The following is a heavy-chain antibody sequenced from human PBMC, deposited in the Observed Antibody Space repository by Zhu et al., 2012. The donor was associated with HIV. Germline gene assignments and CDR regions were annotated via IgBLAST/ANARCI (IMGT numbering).Heavy chain of an antibody. CDR3: ARGIRYFDTYYYYYMDV. Sequence: QVQLQESGPGLVKPSETLSLTCTVSGGSISSYYWSWIRQPPGKGLEWIGYIYYSGSTNYNPSLKSRVTISVDTSKNQFSLKLSSVTAADTAVYYCARGIRYFDTYYYYYMDVWGKGTTVTVSS. V-gene: IGHV4-59*01. CDR2: IYYSGST. CDR1: GGSISSYY. D-gene: IGHD3-9*01. J-gene: IGHJ6*03.